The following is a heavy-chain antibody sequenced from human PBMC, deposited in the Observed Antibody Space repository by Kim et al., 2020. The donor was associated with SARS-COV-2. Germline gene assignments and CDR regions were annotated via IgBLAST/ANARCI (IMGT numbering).Heavy chain of an antibody. CDR2: ISSSSSYI. CDR3: ARDLGGEESYYYYYGMDV. D-gene: IGHD2-21*01. J-gene: IGHJ6*02. Sequence: GGSLRLSCAASGFTFSSYSMNWVRQAPGKGLEWVSSISSSSSYIYYADSVKGRFTISRDNAKNSLYLQMNSLRAEDTAVYYCARDLGGEESYYYYYGMDVWGQGTTVTVSS. CDR1: GFTFSSYS. V-gene: IGHV3-21*01.